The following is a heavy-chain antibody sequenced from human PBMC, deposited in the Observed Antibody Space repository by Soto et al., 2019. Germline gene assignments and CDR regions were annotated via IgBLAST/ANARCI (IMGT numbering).Heavy chain of an antibody. CDR2: INPSGGST. CDR3: ALRSSGWYADY. Sequence: ASVKVSCKASGYTFTSYYMHWVRQAPGQGLEWMGIINPSGGSTSYAQKFQGRVTMTRDTSTSTVYMELSSLRSEDTAVYYCALRSSGWYADYWGQGTLVTVSS. V-gene: IGHV1-46*03. J-gene: IGHJ4*02. D-gene: IGHD6-19*01. CDR1: GYTFTSYY.